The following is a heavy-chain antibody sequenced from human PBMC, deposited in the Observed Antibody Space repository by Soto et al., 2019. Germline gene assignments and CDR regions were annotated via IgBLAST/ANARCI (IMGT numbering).Heavy chain of an antibody. D-gene: IGHD3-22*01. CDR3: AKHDSSGYYLLYYFDY. Sequence: EVQLLESGGGLVQPGGSLRLSCAASGFTFSSYAMSWVRQAPGKGLEWVSAISGSGGSTYYADSGKGRFPISRDNSKNTLYLQMNSLRAEDTAVYYCAKHDSSGYYLLYYFDYWGQGTLVTVSS. J-gene: IGHJ4*02. CDR1: GFTFSSYA. V-gene: IGHV3-23*01. CDR2: ISGSGGST.